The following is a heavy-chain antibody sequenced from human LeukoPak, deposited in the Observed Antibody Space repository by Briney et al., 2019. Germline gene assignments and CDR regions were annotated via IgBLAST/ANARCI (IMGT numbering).Heavy chain of an antibody. D-gene: IGHD2-2*01. CDR2: VKEDGSEK. Sequence: QPGGSLRLSCAASGFTFTNHWMSWVGQAPGKGLEWVANVKEDGSEKYYVDSVKGQFTISRDNAKNSLYLQMNSLRAEDTAIYYCARGVGWFDPWGQGTLVTVSS. CDR1: GFTFTNHW. V-gene: IGHV3-7*01. J-gene: IGHJ5*02. CDR3: ARGVGWFDP.